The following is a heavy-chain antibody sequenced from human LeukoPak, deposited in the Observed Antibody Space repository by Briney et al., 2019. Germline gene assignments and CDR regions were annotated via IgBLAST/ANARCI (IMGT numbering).Heavy chain of an antibody. J-gene: IGHJ4*02. CDR2: ISGSGGST. CDR3: AKYRGYGDMYYFDY. V-gene: IGHV3-23*01. D-gene: IGHD4-17*01. Sequence: PGASLRLSCAASGFTFSSYAMSWVRQAPGKGLEWVSAISGSGGSTYYADSVKGRFTISRDNSKNTLYLQMNSLRAEDTAVYYCAKYRGYGDMYYFDYWGQGTLVTVSS. CDR1: GFTFSSYA.